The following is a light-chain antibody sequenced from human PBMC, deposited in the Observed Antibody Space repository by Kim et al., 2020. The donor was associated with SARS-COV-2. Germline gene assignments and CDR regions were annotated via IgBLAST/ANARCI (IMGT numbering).Light chain of an antibody. CDR1: QSVGSSY. V-gene: IGKV3-20*01. J-gene: IGKJ2*01. Sequence: SPGERATLSCRASQSVGSSYLAWYQQKPGQAPRRLIYDASSRATGIPDRFSGSGSGTDFTLTISRLEPEDFAVYYCHQYGTSPMYTFGQGTKLEI. CDR2: DAS. CDR3: HQYGTSPMYT.